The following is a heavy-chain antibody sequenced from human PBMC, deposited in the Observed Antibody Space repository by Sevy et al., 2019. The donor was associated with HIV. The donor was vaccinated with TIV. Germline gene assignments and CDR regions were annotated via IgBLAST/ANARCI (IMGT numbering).Heavy chain of an antibody. CDR3: GKDRRRRDGDPVMSVPFDH. J-gene: IGHJ5*02. Sequence: GGSLRLSCAASGFTLRDYAMSWVRQAPGKGLEWVSGISAGGGSTHYSNSVKGRVTISRDTCKNTLYLQVNSLRVEDTAVYYCGKDRRRRDGDPVMSVPFDHWGQGTLVTVSS. CDR1: GFTLRDYA. CDR2: ISAGGGST. V-gene: IGHV3-23*01. D-gene: IGHD3-10*01.